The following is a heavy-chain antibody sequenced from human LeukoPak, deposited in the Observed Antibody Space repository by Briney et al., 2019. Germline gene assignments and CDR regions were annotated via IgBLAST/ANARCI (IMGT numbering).Heavy chain of an antibody. CDR1: GSTFSNYA. J-gene: IGHJ6*03. CDR3: AKDTSAWWYHRAYMNV. V-gene: IGHV3-23*01. CDR2: ISGSGDTT. D-gene: IGHD2-15*01. Sequence: GGSLRLSCAASGSTFSNYAMSWVRQAPGAGLEWVSAISGSGDTTFHADSVKGRFTTSRDNSKNTLSLQMSGLRVEDSAVCFCAKDTSAWWYHRAYMNVWGTGTTVTVSS.